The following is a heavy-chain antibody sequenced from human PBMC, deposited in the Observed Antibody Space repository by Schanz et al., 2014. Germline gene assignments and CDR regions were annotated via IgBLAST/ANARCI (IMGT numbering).Heavy chain of an antibody. D-gene: IGHD2-21*01. CDR2: LTEGGGGT. CDR1: GFNFNTYA. V-gene: IGHV3-23*01. CDR3: AKSKSQLPLFDY. J-gene: IGHJ4*02. Sequence: EVQLLESGGGLAQPGGSLRLACAASGFNFNTYAMSWVRQAPGKGLEWVSGLTEGGGGTYYTDAVKGRFTISRDSSKNTLYLQMTSLRAEDTAVYYCAKSKSQLPLFDYWGQGTLVVVSS.